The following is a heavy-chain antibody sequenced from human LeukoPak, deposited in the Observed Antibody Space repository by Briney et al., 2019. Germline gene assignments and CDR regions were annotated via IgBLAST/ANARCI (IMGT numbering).Heavy chain of an antibody. CDR2: ISGSGGST. V-gene: IGHV3-23*01. CDR3: AKAPGRYYGSGSYSVGPNWFDP. Sequence: GGSLRLSCAASGFTFSSYEMHWVRQAPGKGLEWVSAISGSGGSTYYADSVKGRFTISRDNSKNTLYLQMNSLRAEDTAVYYCAKAPGRYYGSGSYSVGPNWFDPWGQGTLVTVSS. CDR1: GFTFSSYE. J-gene: IGHJ5*02. D-gene: IGHD3-10*01.